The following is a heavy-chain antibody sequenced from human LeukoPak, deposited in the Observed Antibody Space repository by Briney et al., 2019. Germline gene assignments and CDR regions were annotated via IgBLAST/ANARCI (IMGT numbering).Heavy chain of an antibody. J-gene: IGHJ3*02. V-gene: IGHV1-69*13. D-gene: IGHD3-22*01. CDR2: IIPIFGTA. CDR1: GGTFSSYA. CDR3: ARDSVYDSSGTPHDDFDI. Sequence: SVKVSCKASGGTFSSYAISWVRQAPGQGLEWMGGIIPIFGTANYAQKFQGRVTITADESTSTAYMELSSLRSEDTAVYYCARDSVYDSSGTPHDDFDIWGQGTMVTVSS.